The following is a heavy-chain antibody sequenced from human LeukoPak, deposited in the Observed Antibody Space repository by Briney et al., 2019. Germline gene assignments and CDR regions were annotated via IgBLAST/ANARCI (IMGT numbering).Heavy chain of an antibody. J-gene: IGHJ4*02. Sequence: PGGSLRLSCTASGFTFGDYAMSWVRQAPGKGLEWVGFIRSKAYGGTTEYAASVKGRFTISRDDSKSIAYLQMNSLKTEDAAVYYCTRDISDIVTGYSYYFEYWGQGTQVTVAS. CDR1: GFTFGDYA. CDR3: TRDISDIVTGYSYYFEY. D-gene: IGHD3-9*01. V-gene: IGHV3-49*04. CDR2: IRSKAYGGTT.